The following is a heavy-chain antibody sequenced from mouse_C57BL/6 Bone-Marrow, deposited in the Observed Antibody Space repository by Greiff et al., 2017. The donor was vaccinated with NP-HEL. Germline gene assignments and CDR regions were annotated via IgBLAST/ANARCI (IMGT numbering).Heavy chain of an antibody. J-gene: IGHJ2*01. CDR3: ARRYYGYLDY. D-gene: IGHD1-1*02. CDR1: GYTFTSYG. CDR2: IYPRSGNT. V-gene: IGHV1-81*01. Sequence: QVQLQQSGAELARPGASVKLSCKASGYTFTSYGISWVKQRTGQGLEWIGEIYPRSGNTYYNEKFKGKATLTADQSASTAYMELRSLASEDSAVYFCARRYYGYLDYWGQGTTLTVSS.